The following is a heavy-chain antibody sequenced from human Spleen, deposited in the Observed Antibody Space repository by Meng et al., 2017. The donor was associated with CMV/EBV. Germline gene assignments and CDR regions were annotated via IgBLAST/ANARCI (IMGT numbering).Heavy chain of an antibody. Sequence: GESLKISCATSGFTFSNYAMHWVRQAPGKGLEWVAFIRSAGSNRYYADSVKGRFTISRDNSKNTLYLQMNSLRAEDTAVYYCARDYDSSGGGYYGMDVWGQGTTVTVSS. D-gene: IGHD3-22*01. CDR1: GFTFSNYA. J-gene: IGHJ6*02. CDR2: IRSAGSNR. V-gene: IGHV3-30*02. CDR3: ARDYDSSGGGYYGMDV.